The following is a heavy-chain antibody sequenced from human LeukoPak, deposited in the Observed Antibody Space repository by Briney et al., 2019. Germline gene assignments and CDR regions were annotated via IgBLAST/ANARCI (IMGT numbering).Heavy chain of an antibody. CDR1: GYTFTSYY. V-gene: IGHV1-46*01. Sequence: GASVTVSCKASGYTFTSYYMHWVRQAPGQGLEWMGMINTSGGSTTYAQKFQGRVSMTRDTSTSTVYLEVSSLRSEDTAVYYCARSQGGNTLWFDPWGQGTLVTVSS. CDR3: ARSQGGNTLWFDP. CDR2: INTSGGST. D-gene: IGHD4-23*01. J-gene: IGHJ5*02.